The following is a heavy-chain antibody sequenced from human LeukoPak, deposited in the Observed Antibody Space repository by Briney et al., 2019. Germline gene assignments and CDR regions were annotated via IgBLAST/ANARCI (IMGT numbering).Heavy chain of an antibody. Sequence: SVKVSCKASGFTFTSSAVQWVRQARGQRLEWIGWIVVGRGKTNYAQKFQERVTITRDTSITTAYMELSSLRSDDTAVYFCAREGMDYGGNSVFVLWGQGTLVTVSS. D-gene: IGHD4-23*01. J-gene: IGHJ4*02. CDR3: AREGMDYGGNSVFVL. V-gene: IGHV1-58*01. CDR2: IVVGRGKT. CDR1: GFTFTSSA.